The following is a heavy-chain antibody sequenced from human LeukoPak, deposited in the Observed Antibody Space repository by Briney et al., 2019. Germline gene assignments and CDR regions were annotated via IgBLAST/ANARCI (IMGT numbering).Heavy chain of an antibody. Sequence: GGSLRLSCAASGFIFSSYAMSWVRQAPGKGLEWVSAISRSGGSTYSADSVKGRFTISRDNSKNTLYLQMNSLRAEDTAVYYCAKADVRHDILTGYPNYYYYGMDVWGKGTTVTVSS. D-gene: IGHD3-9*01. V-gene: IGHV3-23*01. CDR3: AKADVRHDILTGYPNYYYYGMDV. J-gene: IGHJ6*04. CDR1: GFIFSSYA. CDR2: ISRSGGST.